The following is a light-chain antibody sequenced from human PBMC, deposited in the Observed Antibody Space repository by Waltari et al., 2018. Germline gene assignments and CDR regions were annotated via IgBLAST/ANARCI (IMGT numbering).Light chain of an antibody. Sequence: GERATLSCRASQSVRTFVAWYQQKPGQAPRLLIYDASNRATGIPARFSGSGSGTDFTLTISSLEPEDFAVYYCQQRSDWLTFGGGTGWRSN. CDR2: DAS. CDR1: QSVRTF. V-gene: IGKV3-11*01. CDR3: QQRSDWLT. J-gene: IGKJ4*01.